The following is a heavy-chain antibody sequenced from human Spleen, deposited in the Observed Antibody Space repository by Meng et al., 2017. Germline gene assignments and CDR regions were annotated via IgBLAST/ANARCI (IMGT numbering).Heavy chain of an antibody. J-gene: IGHJ4*02. CDR3: ASGMAVIDY. Sequence: GQRVHPRTEVRKPGAPVTVSCKPSGYTFTCCLLHWVRQAPVQGLEWMGRINPGTGGTDYAQKFHGRVAMPSDTSINTAYMELSRLKSDDTAVYFCASGMAVIDYWGQGTLVTVSS. V-gene: IGHV1-2*06. D-gene: IGHD5-24*01. CDR1: GYTFTCCL. CDR2: INPGTGGT.